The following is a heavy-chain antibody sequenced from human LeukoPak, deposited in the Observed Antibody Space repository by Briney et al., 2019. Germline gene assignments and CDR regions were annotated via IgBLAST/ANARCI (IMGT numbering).Heavy chain of an antibody. D-gene: IGHD3-10*01. CDR1: GFTFSSNN. Sequence: PGGSLRLSCGASGFTFSSNNMEWVRQAPGKGAECVVFIEHHGSNKNYAAPVKALFTISTNNSKNTLYLQMNSLRTEDTAVYYCVKDFKSGFHYWGQGTLVTVPS. V-gene: IGHV3-30*02. CDR3: VKDFKSGFHY. J-gene: IGHJ4*02. CDR2: IEHHGSNK.